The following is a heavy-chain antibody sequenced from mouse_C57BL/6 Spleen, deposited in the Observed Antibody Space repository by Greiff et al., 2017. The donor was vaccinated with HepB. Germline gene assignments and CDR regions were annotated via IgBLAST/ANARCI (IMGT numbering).Heavy chain of an antibody. V-gene: IGHV1-72*01. J-gene: IGHJ1*03. CDR3: ARSGYYGSSYWYFDV. D-gene: IGHD1-1*01. Sequence: VQLQQPGAELVKPGASVKLSCKASGYTFTSYWMHWVKQRPGRGLEWIGRIDPNSGGTKYNEKFKSKATLTVDKPSSTAYTQLSSLTSEDSAVYYCARSGYYGSSYWYFDVWGTGTTVTVSS. CDR1: GYTFTSYW. CDR2: IDPNSGGT.